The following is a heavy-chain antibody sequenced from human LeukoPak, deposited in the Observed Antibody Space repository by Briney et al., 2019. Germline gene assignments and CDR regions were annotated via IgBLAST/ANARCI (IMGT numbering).Heavy chain of an antibody. CDR1: GFTVSRNY. V-gene: IGHV3-66*01. CDR2: IYSGGST. CDR3: ARGSPLWY. J-gene: IGHJ4*02. Sequence: GGSLRLSCAASGFTVSRNYMSWVRQAPGKGLEWVSVIYSGGSTYYADTVKGRFTISIDNSKITLYLKMMSLRAEDTAVYYCARGSPLWYWGQGTLVTVSS. D-gene: IGHD2-21*01.